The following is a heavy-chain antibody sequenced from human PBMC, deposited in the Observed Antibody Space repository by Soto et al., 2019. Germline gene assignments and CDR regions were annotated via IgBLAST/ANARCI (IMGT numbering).Heavy chain of an antibody. J-gene: IGHJ6*02. CDR3: ASLGVGDWANYYYYYGMDV. D-gene: IGHD2-21*02. CDR2: VTANGGST. V-gene: IGHV3-23*01. Sequence: VGSLRLSCAATGFTFSVYAMTWVRQAPGKGLERVSAVTANGGSTYSADSVKGRFTISRDNSKNTLFLQMNSLRAEDTAVYYCASLGVGDWANYYYYYGMDVWGQGTTVTVSS. CDR1: GFTFSVYA.